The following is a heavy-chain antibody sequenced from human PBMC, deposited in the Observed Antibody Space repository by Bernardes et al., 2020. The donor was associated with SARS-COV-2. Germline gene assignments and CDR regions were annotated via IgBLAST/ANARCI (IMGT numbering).Heavy chain of an antibody. J-gene: IGHJ3*02. CDR2: ISGSGGST. Sequence: GGSLRLSCAASGFTFSSYAMSWVRQAPGKGLEWVSAISGSGGSTYYADSVKGRFTISRDNSKNTLYLQMNSLRAEDTAVYYCARGRGNSGYYLGAFDIWGQGTMVTVSS. CDR1: GFTFSSYA. D-gene: IGHD3-22*01. CDR3: ARGRGNSGYYLGAFDI. V-gene: IGHV3-23*01.